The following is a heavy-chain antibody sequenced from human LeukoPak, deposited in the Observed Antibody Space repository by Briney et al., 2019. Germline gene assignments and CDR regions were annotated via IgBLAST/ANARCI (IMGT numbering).Heavy chain of an antibody. J-gene: IGHJ5*02. CDR2: VSGGGGTST. D-gene: IGHD3-10*01. Sequence: GGSLRFSCAASGFTFSTSAMSWVRQAPGKGLEYVSTVSGGGGTSTYYTDSVAGRFIISRDDPKNTLYLQMSSLRVEDTAVYYCAKGGGLLWLGESPRWFDPWGQGTLVTVSS. V-gene: IGHV3-23*01. CDR3: AKGGGLLWLGESPRWFDP. CDR1: GFTFSTSA.